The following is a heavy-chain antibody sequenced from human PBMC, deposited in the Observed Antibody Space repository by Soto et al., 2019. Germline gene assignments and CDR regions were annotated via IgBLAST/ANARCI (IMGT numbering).Heavy chain of an antibody. D-gene: IGHD6-13*01. CDR3: ARDVSWQTYYYYYGMDV. Sequence: PSETLSLTCTISGGSISSGGYYWSWIRQHPGKGLEWIGYISYSGSTFYNPSLKSRVIISVDTSKNQFSLKLSSVTAADTAVYYCARDVSWQTYYYYYGMDVWGQGTTVTVSS. V-gene: IGHV4-31*03. CDR1: GGSISSGGYY. CDR2: ISYSGST. J-gene: IGHJ6*02.